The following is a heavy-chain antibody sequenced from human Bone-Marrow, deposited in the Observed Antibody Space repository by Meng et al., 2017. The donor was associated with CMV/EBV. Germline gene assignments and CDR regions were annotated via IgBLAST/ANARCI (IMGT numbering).Heavy chain of an antibody. CDR3: ARGRSKGVFTMVRGPRPGMDV. J-gene: IGHJ6*02. D-gene: IGHD3-10*01. CDR2: MNPNSGNT. V-gene: IGHV1-8*02. CDR1: GGTFSSYA. Sequence: ASVKVSCKASGGTFSSYAISWVRQATGQGLEWMGWMNPNSGNTGYAQKFQGRVTMTRNTSISTAYMELSSLRSEDTAVYYCARGRSKGVFTMVRGPRPGMDVWGQGTTVTVSS.